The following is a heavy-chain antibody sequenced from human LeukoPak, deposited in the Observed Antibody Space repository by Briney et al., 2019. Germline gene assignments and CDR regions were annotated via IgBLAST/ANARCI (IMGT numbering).Heavy chain of an antibody. CDR2: AGWAGGTT. Sequence: HPGGSLRLSCATSGFTFDRYTIHWVRQAPGKGLEWASLAGWAGGTTYYSDSVRGRFTISRDSGKNSVYLQMNSLTTDDTAFYFCAKELDTMFFDYWGQGALVTVSS. J-gene: IGHJ4*02. D-gene: IGHD3-10*02. CDR3: AKELDTMFFDY. V-gene: IGHV3-43*01. CDR1: GFTFDRYT.